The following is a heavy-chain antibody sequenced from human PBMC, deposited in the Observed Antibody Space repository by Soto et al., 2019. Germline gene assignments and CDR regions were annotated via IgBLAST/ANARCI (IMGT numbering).Heavy chain of an antibody. CDR1: GASISSNW. J-gene: IGHJ2*01. V-gene: IGHV4-4*02. D-gene: IGHD4-17*01. CDR3: ARGLDYGDYRSYWYFDL. Sequence: SETLSLTCAVSGASISSNWWSWARQPPGKGLEWIGEIYHSGSTNYNPSLKSRVTISVDKSNNQFSLKLNSVTAADTAVYYCARGLDYGDYRSYWYFDLWGRGTLVTVS. CDR2: IYHSGST.